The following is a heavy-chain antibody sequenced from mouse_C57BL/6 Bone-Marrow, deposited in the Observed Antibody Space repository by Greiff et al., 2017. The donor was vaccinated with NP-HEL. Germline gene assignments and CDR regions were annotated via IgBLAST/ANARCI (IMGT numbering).Heavy chain of an antibody. V-gene: IGHV1-82*01. D-gene: IGHD1-1*01. CDR2: IYPGDGDT. CDR3: AREAHYYGSSTFAY. Sequence: VKLMESGPELVKPGASVKISCKASGYAFSSSWMNWVKQRPGKGLEWIGRIYPGDGDTNYNGKFKGKATLTADKSSSTAYMQLSSLTSEDSAVYFCAREAHYYGSSTFAYWGQGTLVTVSA. J-gene: IGHJ3*01. CDR1: GYAFSSSW.